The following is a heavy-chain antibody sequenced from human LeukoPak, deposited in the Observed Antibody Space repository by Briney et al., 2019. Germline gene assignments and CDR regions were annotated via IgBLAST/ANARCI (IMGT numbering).Heavy chain of an antibody. D-gene: IGHD3-10*01. CDR1: GYTFTSYY. Sequence: ASVKVSCKASGYTFTSYYMHWVRQAPGQGLEWMGIINPSGGSTSYAQKFQGRVTMTRDTSTSTVYMELSSLKSEDTAVYYCARERLNYYGSGSYPPDDYWGQGTLVTVSS. CDR3: ARERLNYYGSGSYPPDDY. V-gene: IGHV1-46*01. J-gene: IGHJ4*02. CDR2: INPSGGST.